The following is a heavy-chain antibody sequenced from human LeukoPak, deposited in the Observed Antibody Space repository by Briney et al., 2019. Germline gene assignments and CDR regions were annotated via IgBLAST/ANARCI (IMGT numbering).Heavy chain of an antibody. CDR3: ARAASYYYYYGMDV. V-gene: IGHV4-4*02. J-gene: IGHJ6*02. CDR1: GGSISSSNW. Sequence: SGTLPLTCAVSGGSISSSNWWSWVRQPPGKGLEWIGEIYHSGSTNYNPSLKSRVTISADKSKNQFSLKLSSVTAADTAVYYCARAASYYYYYGMDVWGQGTTVTVSS. CDR2: IYHSGST.